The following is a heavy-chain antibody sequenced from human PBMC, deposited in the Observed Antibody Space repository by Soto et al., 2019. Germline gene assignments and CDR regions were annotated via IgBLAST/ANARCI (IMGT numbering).Heavy chain of an antibody. Sequence: GGSLRLSCAASGFTFSSYGMHWVRQAPGKGLEWVAVIWYDGSNKYYADSVKGRFTISRDNSKNTLYLQMNRLRAEDTAVYYCARDGAQSSSWYAAVVRGCSTGMDVWGQGTTVTVSS. CDR3: ARDGAQSSSWYAAVVRGCSTGMDV. J-gene: IGHJ6*02. D-gene: IGHD6-13*01. CDR2: IWYDGSNK. CDR1: GFTFSSYG. V-gene: IGHV3-33*01.